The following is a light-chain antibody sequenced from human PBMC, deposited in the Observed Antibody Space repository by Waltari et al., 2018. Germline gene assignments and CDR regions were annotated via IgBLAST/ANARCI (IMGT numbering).Light chain of an antibody. CDR1: SSDVGGYNY. Sequence: QSALTQPASVSGSPGQSITISCTGTSSDVGGYNYVSWYQQHPGKAPKLIIYEVTNRPSGVSNRFSGSKSGSTASLTISGLQAVDEADYYCTSYTSSSTLYVFGTGTQVTVL. V-gene: IGLV2-14*01. J-gene: IGLJ1*01. CDR3: TSYTSSSTLYV. CDR2: EVT.